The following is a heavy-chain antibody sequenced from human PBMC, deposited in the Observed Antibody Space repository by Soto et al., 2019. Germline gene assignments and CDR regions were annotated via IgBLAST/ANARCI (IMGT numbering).Heavy chain of an antibody. CDR3: ARSYAISAAGTMSFDP. D-gene: IGHD6-13*01. Sequence: ASVKVSCKASGYTFTGYYMHWVRQAPGQGLEWMGWINPNSGGTNYAQKFQGWVTMTRDTSISTAYMELSRLRSDDTAVYYCARSYAISAAGTMSFDPWGQGTLVTVSS. CDR1: GYTFTGYY. CDR2: INPNSGGT. V-gene: IGHV1-2*04. J-gene: IGHJ5*02.